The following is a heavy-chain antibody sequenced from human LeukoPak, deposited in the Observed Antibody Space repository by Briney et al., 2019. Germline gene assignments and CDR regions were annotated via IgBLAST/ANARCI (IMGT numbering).Heavy chain of an antibody. V-gene: IGHV4-59*06. Sequence: SETLSLTCTVSGGSISSYYWSWIRQPPGKGLEWIGYIYYSGSTYYNPSLKSRVTTSVDTSKNQFSLKLSSVTAADAAVYYCARGSIAAATFDYWGQGTLVTVSS. CDR1: GGSISSYY. CDR2: IYYSGST. D-gene: IGHD6-13*01. CDR3: ARGSIAAATFDY. J-gene: IGHJ4*02.